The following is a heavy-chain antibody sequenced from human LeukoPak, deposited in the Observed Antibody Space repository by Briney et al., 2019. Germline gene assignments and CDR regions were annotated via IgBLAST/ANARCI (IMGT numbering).Heavy chain of an antibody. CDR2: IYYSGST. CDR1: GGSISSSSYY. V-gene: IGHV4-39*01. CDR3: ARRGRNFWSGYPTYYFDY. Sequence: SEALSLTCTVSGGSISSSSYYWGWIRQPPGKGLEWIGSIYYSGSTYYNPSLKSRVTISVDTSKNQFSLKLSSVTAADTAVCYCARRGRNFWSGYPTYYFDYWGQGTLVTVSS. J-gene: IGHJ4*02. D-gene: IGHD3-3*01.